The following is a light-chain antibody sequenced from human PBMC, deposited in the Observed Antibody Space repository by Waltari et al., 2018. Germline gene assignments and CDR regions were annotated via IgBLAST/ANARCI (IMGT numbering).Light chain of an antibody. CDR2: DNS. Sequence: SYVVTQPPSVSPAPGNTATITCGGADIGRKNVCWYQQRPGQAPVLVVYDNSYRSSGVPERFSGSNSGDTATLTISRVEVGDEADFYCQVWDSTTDHAIFGGGTKLTVL. CDR1: DIGRKN. CDR3: QVWDSTTDHAI. V-gene: IGLV3-21*03. J-gene: IGLJ2*01.